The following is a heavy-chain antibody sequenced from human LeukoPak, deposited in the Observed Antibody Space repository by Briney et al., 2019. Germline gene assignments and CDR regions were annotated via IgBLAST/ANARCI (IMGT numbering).Heavy chain of an antibody. J-gene: IGHJ3*02. CDR3: ARQLGPNDAFDI. CDR2: IGTAGDT. D-gene: IGHD5-24*01. CDR1: GFTFSSYD. Sequence: GGSLRLSCAASGFTFSSYDMPWVRQATGKGLEWVSAIGTAGDTYYPGSVKGRFTISRENAKNSLYLQMNSLRAGDTAVYYCARQLGPNDAFDIWGQGTMVTVSS. V-gene: IGHV3-13*01.